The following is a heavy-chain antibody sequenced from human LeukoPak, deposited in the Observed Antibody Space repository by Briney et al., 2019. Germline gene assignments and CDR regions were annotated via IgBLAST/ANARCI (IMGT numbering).Heavy chain of an antibody. CDR3: ARSRYCSSTSCYSFDY. J-gene: IGHJ4*02. CDR1: GYTFTGYY. CDR2: INPNSGGT. V-gene: IGHV1-2*02. Sequence: GASVKVSCKASGYTFTGYYMHWVRQAPGQGLEWMGWINPNSGGTNYAQKFQGRVTMTRDTSISTAYMELRRLRSDDTAVYYCARSRYCSSTSCYSFDYWGQGTLVTVSS. D-gene: IGHD2-2*01.